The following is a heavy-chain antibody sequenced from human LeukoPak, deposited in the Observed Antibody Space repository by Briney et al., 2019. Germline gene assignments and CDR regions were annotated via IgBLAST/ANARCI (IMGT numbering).Heavy chain of an antibody. CDR3: ARDTAMVKRVPWFDP. Sequence: ASVKVSCKASGYTFTGYYMHWVRQAPGQGREWMGWINPNSGGTNYAQKFQGRVTMTRDTSISTAYMELSRLRSDDTAVYYCARDTAMVKRVPWFDPWGQGTLVTVSS. V-gene: IGHV1-2*02. CDR2: INPNSGGT. CDR1: GYTFTGYY. D-gene: IGHD5-18*01. J-gene: IGHJ5*02.